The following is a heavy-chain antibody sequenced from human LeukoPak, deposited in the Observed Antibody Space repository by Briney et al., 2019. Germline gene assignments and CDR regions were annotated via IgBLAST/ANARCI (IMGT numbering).Heavy chain of an antibody. CDR2: INSDGSST. J-gene: IGHJ4*02. D-gene: IGHD6-13*01. Sequence: GGSLRLSCAASGFTFSSYWMHWVRQVPGKGLVWVSRINSDGSSTNYADSVKGRFTISRDNAKNTLYLQMNSLRAEDTALYYCAKASSSSWYLHFDYWGQGTLVTVSS. V-gene: IGHV3-74*01. CDR1: GFTFSSYW. CDR3: AKASSSSWYLHFDY.